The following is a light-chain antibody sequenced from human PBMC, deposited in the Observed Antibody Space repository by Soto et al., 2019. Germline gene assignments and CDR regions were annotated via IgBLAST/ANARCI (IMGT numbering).Light chain of an antibody. J-gene: IGLJ1*01. CDR3: TSYGGSSALPYV. CDR1: SSDVGRYNT. V-gene: IGLV2-14*01. CDR2: EVT. Sequence: QSALTQPAALSWAPGQTIAIACTGTSSDVGRYNTVSWYQHHPGKAPKLIIYEVTHPPAGISDRFSASKSGNTASLPLSGLQAEDEAAYYCTSYGGSSALPYVFRPGPKVPVL.